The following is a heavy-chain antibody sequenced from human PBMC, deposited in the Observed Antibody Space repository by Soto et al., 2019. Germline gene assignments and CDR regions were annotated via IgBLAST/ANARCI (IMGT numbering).Heavy chain of an antibody. CDR1: GFTFSDYY. J-gene: IGHJ6*02. V-gene: IGHV3-11*06. CDR3: AVELEPPGGMDV. D-gene: IGHD1-1*01. CDR2: ISSSSSYT. Sequence: QVQLVESGGGLVKPGGSLRLSCEASGFTFSDYYMSWIRQAPGKGLEWVSYISSSSSYTNYADSVKGRFTISRDNAENSLYLQMNSLRAEDTAVYYCAVELEPPGGMDVWGQGTTVTVSS.